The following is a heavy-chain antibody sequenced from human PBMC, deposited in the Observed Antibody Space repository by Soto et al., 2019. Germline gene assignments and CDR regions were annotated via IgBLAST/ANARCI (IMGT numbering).Heavy chain of an antibody. J-gene: IGHJ4*02. CDR2: INHSGST. CDR3: ARGRRNTMVRGAEKNHDY. D-gene: IGHD3-10*01. Sequence: SETLSLTCAVYGGSFSGYYWSWIRQPPGKGLEWIGEINHSGSTNYNPSLKSRVTISVDTSKNQFSLKLSSVTAAETALYYCARGRRNTMVRGAEKNHDYWGQGTLVTVSS. V-gene: IGHV4-34*01. CDR1: GGSFSGYY.